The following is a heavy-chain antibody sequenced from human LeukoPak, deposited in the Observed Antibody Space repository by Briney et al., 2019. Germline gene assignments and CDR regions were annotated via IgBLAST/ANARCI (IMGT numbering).Heavy chain of an antibody. CDR1: GFTFSSYG. D-gene: IGHD3-10*01. J-gene: IGHJ4*02. CDR2: ISYDGSNK. Sequence: GGSLRLSCAASGFTFSSYGMHWVRQGPGKGLEWVAVISYDGSNKYYADSVKGRFTISRDNSKNTLYLQMNSLRAEDTAVYYCAKLVVRGVISDYWGQGTLVTVSS. V-gene: IGHV3-30*18. CDR3: AKLVVRGVISDY.